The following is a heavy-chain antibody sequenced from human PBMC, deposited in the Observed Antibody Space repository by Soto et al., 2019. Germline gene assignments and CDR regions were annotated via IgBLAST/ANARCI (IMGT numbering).Heavy chain of an antibody. J-gene: IGHJ5*02. D-gene: IGHD3-16*02. Sequence: SETLSLTCTVSGGSVSSNDWWSWVRQPPGKGLEWVGEIYHSGSISYSPSLASRLTMSIDLSRNQFSLKSRSVTAADTAVYYCARVVYRDPNWFDPWGQGILVTVSS. CDR3: ARVVYRDPNWFDP. CDR1: GGSVSSNDW. V-gene: IGHV4-4*02. CDR2: IYHSGSI.